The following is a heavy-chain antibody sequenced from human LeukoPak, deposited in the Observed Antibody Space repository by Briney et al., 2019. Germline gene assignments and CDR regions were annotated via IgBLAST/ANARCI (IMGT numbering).Heavy chain of an antibody. J-gene: IGHJ5*02. CDR2: IYYSGST. V-gene: IGHV4-59*12. D-gene: IGHD5-24*01. CDR1: GGSISSYY. CDR3: AREGGMGWFDP. Sequence: PSETLSLTCTVSGGSISSYYWSWIRQPPGKGLEWIGYIYYSGSTNYNPSIKSRVTISVDRSKNQFSLKLSSVTAADTAVYYCAREGGMGWFDPWGQGTLVTVSS.